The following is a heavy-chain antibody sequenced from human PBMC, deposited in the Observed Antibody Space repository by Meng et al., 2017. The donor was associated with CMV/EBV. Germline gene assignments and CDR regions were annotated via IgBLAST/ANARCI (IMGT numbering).Heavy chain of an antibody. Sequence: CTASGYKFSGYFIHWIRQAPGQRLEWLGWINPNNRDAKYAERFQGRVTMTRDTSTNTVYMELDSLRFVDTAIYYCAKDESNGYTDYWGPGTLVTVSS. D-gene: IGHD5-18*01. CDR2: INPNNRDA. J-gene: IGHJ4*02. CDR3: AKDESNGYTDY. V-gene: IGHV1-2*02. CDR1: GYKFSGYF.